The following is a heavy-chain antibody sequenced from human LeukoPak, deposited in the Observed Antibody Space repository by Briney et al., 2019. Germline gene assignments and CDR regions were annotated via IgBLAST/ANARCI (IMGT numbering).Heavy chain of an antibody. Sequence: SETLSLTCAVSGGSFIGYYWSWIRQPPGKGLEWIGEINHSGSTNYNPSLKSRVNISVDTSKNQFSLKVTSVTAADTAVYFCARFRVTAVGSYYFDSWGQGTLVAVTS. CDR1: GGSFIGYY. CDR2: INHSGST. V-gene: IGHV4-34*01. CDR3: ARFRVTAVGSYYFDS. J-gene: IGHJ4*02. D-gene: IGHD6-13*01.